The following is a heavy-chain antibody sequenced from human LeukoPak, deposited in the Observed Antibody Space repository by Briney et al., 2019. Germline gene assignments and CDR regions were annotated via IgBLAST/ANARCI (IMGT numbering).Heavy chain of an antibody. CDR2: INHSGST. D-gene: IGHD3-3*01. CDR1: GGSFSGYY. CDR3: ARDDDFWSGEFDY. Sequence: SETLSLTCAGYGGSFSGYYWSWIRQPPGKGLEWMGEINHSGSTNYNPSLKSRVTISVATSRNQFSLRLSSVTAADTAVYYCARDDDFWSGEFDYWGQGTLVTVSS. V-gene: IGHV4-34*01. J-gene: IGHJ4*02.